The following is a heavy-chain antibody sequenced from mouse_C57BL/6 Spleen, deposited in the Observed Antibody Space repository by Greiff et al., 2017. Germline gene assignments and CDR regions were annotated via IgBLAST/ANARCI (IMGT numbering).Heavy chain of an antibody. D-gene: IGHD1-1*01. J-gene: IGHJ4*01. CDR2: ISNGGGST. CDR3: ARGGSSPYYYAMDY. V-gene: IGHV5-12*01. CDR1: GFTFSDYY. Sequence: EVQVVESGGGLVQPGGSLKLSCAASGFTFSDYYMYWVRQTPEKRLEWVAYISNGGGSTYYPDTVKGRFTISRDNAKNTLYLQMSRLKSEDTAMYYCARGGSSPYYYAMDYWGQGTSVTVSP.